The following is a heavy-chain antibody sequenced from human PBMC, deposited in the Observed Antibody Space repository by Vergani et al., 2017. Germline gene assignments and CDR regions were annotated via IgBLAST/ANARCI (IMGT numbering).Heavy chain of an antibody. CDR3: ASGKYYSDSTSHFRGRYFDV. CDR1: GDSIISRSYY. V-gene: IGHV4-39*01. CDR2: IYNSGNG. J-gene: IGHJ2*01. D-gene: IGHD3-16*01. Sequence: QMQLQESGPGLVTASETLSLTCTVSGDSIISRSYYWGWIRQPPGKGLEWIGSIYNSGNGVSSSSLKSRVTISADTSKNQFSLRLTSVTAADTAVYYCASGKYYSDSTSHFRGRYFDVWGRGTLVTGPS.